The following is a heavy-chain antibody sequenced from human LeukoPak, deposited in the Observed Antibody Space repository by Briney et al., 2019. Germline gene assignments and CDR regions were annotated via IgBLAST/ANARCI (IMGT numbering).Heavy chain of an antibody. J-gene: IGHJ4*02. D-gene: IGHD3-10*01. CDR3: AKGKNTGSYLSHVDY. Sequence: HPGGSLRLSCAASGFTFSSYAMSWVRQAPGKGLEWVSGISGSDGSTDYADSVKGRFTISRENSKNTLYLQMNSLRTEDTALYYCAKGKNTGSYLSHVDYWGQGTLVTVSS. V-gene: IGHV3-23*01. CDR2: ISGSDGST. CDR1: GFTFSSYA.